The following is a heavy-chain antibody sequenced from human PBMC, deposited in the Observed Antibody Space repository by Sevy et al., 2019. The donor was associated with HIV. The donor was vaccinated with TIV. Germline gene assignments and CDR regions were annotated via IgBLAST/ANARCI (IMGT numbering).Heavy chain of an antibody. CDR2: ISYDGSNK. Sequence: GGSLRLSCAASGFTFSSYAMHWVRQAPGKGLEWVAVISYDGSNKYYADSVKGRFTISRDNSKNTLYLQMNSLRAEDTAVYYCAREVFCGGDCYSPQLDYWGQGTVVTVSS. J-gene: IGHJ4*02. V-gene: IGHV3-30-3*01. D-gene: IGHD2-21*02. CDR1: GFTFSSYA. CDR3: AREVFCGGDCYSPQLDY.